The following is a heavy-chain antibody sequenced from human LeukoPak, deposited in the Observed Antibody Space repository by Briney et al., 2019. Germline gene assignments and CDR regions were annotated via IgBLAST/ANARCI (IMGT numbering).Heavy chain of an antibody. CDR3: ARGDSGWSPVDY. J-gene: IGHJ4*02. CDR1: GGTFSSYA. V-gene: IGHV1-69*06. D-gene: IGHD6-19*01. Sequence: SVKVSCKASGGTFSSYAISWVRQAPGQGLEWMGGIIPIFGTANYAQKFQGRVTITADKSKSTAYMELSSLRSEDTAVYYCARGDSGWSPVDYWGQGTLVTVSS. CDR2: IIPIFGTA.